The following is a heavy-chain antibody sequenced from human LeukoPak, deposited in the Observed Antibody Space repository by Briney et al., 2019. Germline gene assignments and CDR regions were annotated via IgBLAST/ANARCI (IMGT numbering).Heavy chain of an antibody. Sequence: ASVKVSCKASGYTFTSYGINWVRQAPGQGLEWMGWISTYNGNTNYAQKLQGRVTMTTDTSTSTAYMELRSLRSDDTAVYYCARGTSYGFSMGYWGQGTLVTVSS. CDR3: ARGTSYGFSMGY. CDR1: GYTFTSYG. V-gene: IGHV1-18*01. CDR2: ISTYNGNT. D-gene: IGHD5-18*01. J-gene: IGHJ4*02.